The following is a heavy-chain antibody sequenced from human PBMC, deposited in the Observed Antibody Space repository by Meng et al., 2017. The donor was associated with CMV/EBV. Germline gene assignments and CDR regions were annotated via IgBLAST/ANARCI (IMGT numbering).Heavy chain of an antibody. V-gene: IGHV3-53*01. Sequence: GESLKISCAASGFTVSSNYMSWVRQAPGKGLEWVSGIYSGGSTYYADSVKGRFTISRDNSKNTLYLQMNSLRAEDTAVYYCARDTRAYFDYWGQVTLVTVSS. CDR3: ARDTRAYFDY. D-gene: IGHD1-1*01. CDR1: GFTVSSNY. J-gene: IGHJ4*02. CDR2: IYSGGST.